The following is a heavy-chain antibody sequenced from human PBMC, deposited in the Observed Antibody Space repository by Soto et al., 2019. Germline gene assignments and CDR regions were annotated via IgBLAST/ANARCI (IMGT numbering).Heavy chain of an antibody. CDR1: GGSFSGYY. CDR2: INHSGST. D-gene: IGHD5-12*01. CDR3: ARWLQPNFDY. V-gene: IGHV4-34*01. J-gene: IGHJ4*02. Sequence: SETLSLTCAVYGGSFSGYYWSWIRQPPGKGLEWIGEINHSGSTNYNPSLKSRVTISVDTSKNQFSLKLSSVTAADTAVYYCARWLQPNFDYWGQGTLVTVSS.